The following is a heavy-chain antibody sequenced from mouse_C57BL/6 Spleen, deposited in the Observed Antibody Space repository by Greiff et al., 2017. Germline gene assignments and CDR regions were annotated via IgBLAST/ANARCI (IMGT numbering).Heavy chain of an antibody. CDR2: IDPSDSYT. CDR3: ARRDTTEGFFDY. V-gene: IGHV1-50*01. D-gene: IGHD1-1*01. CDR1: GYTFTSYW. Sequence: QVQLQQPGAELVKPGASVKLSCMASGYTFTSYWMQWVKQRPGQGLEWIGEIDPSDSYTNYNQKFKGKATLTVDTSSSTAYMQLSSLTSEDSAVYYCARRDTTEGFFDYWGQGTTLTVSS. J-gene: IGHJ2*01.